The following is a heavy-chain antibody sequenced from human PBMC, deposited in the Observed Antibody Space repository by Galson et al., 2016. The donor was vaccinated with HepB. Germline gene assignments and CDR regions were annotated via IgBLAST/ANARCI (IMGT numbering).Heavy chain of an antibody. Sequence: SLRLSCAASGFSFSSYAMNWVRQAPGKGLKWVSSISASGGWTNYADSVKGRFTISRDNSRDTLYLQMNSLRGDDTAVYFCAKGPAGHYTPWGSYRDEWWGQGTLVTVSS. V-gene: IGHV3-23*01. CDR1: GFSFSSYA. CDR3: AKGPAGHYTPWGSYRDEW. J-gene: IGHJ4*02. D-gene: IGHD3-16*02. CDR2: ISASGGWT.